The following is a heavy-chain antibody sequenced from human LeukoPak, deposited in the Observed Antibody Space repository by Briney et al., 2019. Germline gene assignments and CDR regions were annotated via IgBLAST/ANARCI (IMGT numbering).Heavy chain of an antibody. CDR2: IYYIGST. Sequence: PSETLSLTCTVSGGSINRYYGSGLRQPPGKGLEGIGYIYYIGSTSYNPYLESRVTISVDTSKNQFSLKLSSVTAADTAVYYCARFPGGAEYRHYYYMDVWGTGTTVTVSS. CDR1: GGSINRYY. V-gene: IGHV4-59*01. J-gene: IGHJ6*03. CDR3: ARFPGGAEYRHYYYMDV. D-gene: IGHD1-14*01.